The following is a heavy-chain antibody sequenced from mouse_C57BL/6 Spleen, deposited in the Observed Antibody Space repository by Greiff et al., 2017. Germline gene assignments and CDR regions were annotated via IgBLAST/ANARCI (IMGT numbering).Heavy chain of an antibody. Sequence: QVQLQQPGAELVMPGASVKLSCKASGYTFTSYWMHWVKQRPGQGLEWIGEIDPSDSYTNYNQKFKGKSTLTVDKSSSTADRQLSSLTSEDSAVYYCARGVYSTGFAYWGQGTLVTVSA. D-gene: IGHD1-1*01. CDR1: GYTFTSYW. CDR3: ARGVYSTGFAY. CDR2: IDPSDSYT. V-gene: IGHV1-69*01. J-gene: IGHJ3*01.